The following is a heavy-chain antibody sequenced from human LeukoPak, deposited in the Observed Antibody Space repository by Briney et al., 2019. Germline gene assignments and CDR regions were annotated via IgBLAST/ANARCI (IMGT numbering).Heavy chain of an antibody. CDR2: ISGSGGST. D-gene: IGHD3-10*01. V-gene: IGHV3-23*01. Sequence: AGGSLRLSCAASGFTFSSYAMSWVRRAPGKGLEWVSAISGSGGSTYYADSVKGRFTISRGNSKNTLYLQMNSLRAEDTAVYYCAKVRMGNYYGSGSYSGYYWGQGTLVTVSS. CDR1: GFTFSSYA. J-gene: IGHJ4*02. CDR3: AKVRMGNYYGSGSYSGYY.